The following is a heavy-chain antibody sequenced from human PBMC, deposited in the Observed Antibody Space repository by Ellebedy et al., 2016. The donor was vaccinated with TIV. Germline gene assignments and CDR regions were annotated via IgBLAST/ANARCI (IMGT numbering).Heavy chain of an antibody. CDR1: GFTFSHYA. Sequence: GESLKISXMASGFTFSHYAMNWVRQAPGKGLEWVAVISYDGSNKYYADSVKGRFTISRDNSKNTLYLQMNSLRPEDMAVYYCAKEFGSGWYEGLDYWGQGTLVIVSS. CDR2: ISYDGSNK. D-gene: IGHD6-19*01. V-gene: IGHV3-30-3*01. J-gene: IGHJ4*02. CDR3: AKEFGSGWYEGLDY.